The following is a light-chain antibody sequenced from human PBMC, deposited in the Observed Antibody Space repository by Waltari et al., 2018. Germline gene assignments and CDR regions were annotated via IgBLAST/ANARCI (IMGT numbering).Light chain of an antibody. V-gene: IGKV3-15*01. Sequence: EIVMTQSPATRSVSPGERATLSCRASQRVSSNLACYQQKTGQAPRLLIYGASTRATGIPARFSGSGSGTEFTLTISSMQSEDFAVYYCQQYNNWPLFGGGTKVEIK. CDR2: GAS. J-gene: IGKJ4*01. CDR3: QQYNNWPL. CDR1: QRVSSN.